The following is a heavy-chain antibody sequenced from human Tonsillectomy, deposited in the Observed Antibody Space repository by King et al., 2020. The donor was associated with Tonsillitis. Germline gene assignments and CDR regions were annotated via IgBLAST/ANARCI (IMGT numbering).Heavy chain of an antibody. V-gene: IGHV3-15*01. J-gene: IGHJ5*02. CDR2: IKSKTDGGTT. D-gene: IGHD3-3*01. CDR1: VFTLSNAG. Sequence: VQLVESGGGLVRPGGSLRLSGAASVFTLSNAGMTWVRQAPGKWLEWVGRIKSKTDGGTTDYAAPVKGRFTISRDDSKNTLFLQMNSLKTEDTAVYYCTTPITISGMRFDPWGQGTLVTVSS. CDR3: TTPITISGMRFDP.